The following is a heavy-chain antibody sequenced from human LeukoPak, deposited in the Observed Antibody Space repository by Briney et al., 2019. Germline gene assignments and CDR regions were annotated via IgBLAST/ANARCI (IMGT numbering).Heavy chain of an antibody. J-gene: IGHJ4*02. CDR3: ARGDSVQGYGSGSYYFDY. V-gene: IGHV3-30-3*01. CDR1: GFTFSSYA. CDR2: ISYDGSNK. D-gene: IGHD3-10*01. Sequence: GGSLRLSCAASGFTFSSYAMHWVRQAPGKGLEWAAVISYDGSNKYYADSVKGRFTISRDNSKNTLYLQMNSLRAEDTAVYYCARGDSVQGYGSGSYYFDYWGQGTLVTVST.